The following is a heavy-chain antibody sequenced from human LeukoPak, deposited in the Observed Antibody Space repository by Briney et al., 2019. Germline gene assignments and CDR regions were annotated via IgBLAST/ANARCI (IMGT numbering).Heavy chain of an antibody. D-gene: IGHD3-10*01. CDR2: IYYSGST. Sequence: SETLSLTCTVSGGSVNYYFWSWIRQPPGKGLEWIGDIYYSGSTNYKPSLKSRVTISVDTSKNQFSLKLSSVTAADTAVYYCAGGGYYGLGNDFRFDPWGQGTLVTVSS. CDR1: GGSVNYYF. CDR3: AGGGYYGLGNDFRFDP. V-gene: IGHV4-59*02. J-gene: IGHJ5*02.